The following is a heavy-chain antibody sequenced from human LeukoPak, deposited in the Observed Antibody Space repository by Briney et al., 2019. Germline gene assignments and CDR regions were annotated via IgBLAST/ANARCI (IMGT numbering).Heavy chain of an antibody. V-gene: IGHV4-38-2*02. CDR1: GYSISSGYY. CDR3: ARCFISPLGGYYYSDAFDI. D-gene: IGHD3-22*01. Sequence: SETLSLTCTVSGYSISSGYYWGWIRQPPGKGLEWIANIYHSGNTYYNPSLKSRVTISVDTSKNQFSLKLSSVTAADTAVYYCARCFISPLGGYYYSDAFDIWGQGTMVTVSS. J-gene: IGHJ3*02. CDR2: IYHSGNT.